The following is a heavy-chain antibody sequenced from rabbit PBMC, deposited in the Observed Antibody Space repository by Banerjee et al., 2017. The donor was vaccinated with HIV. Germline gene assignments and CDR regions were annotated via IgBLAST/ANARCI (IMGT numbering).Heavy chain of an antibody. CDR3: ARGLYPSSDGPYFNL. CDR1: GFSFSSYYY. V-gene: IGHV1S40*01. Sequence: QSLEESGGDLVKPGASLTLTCTPSGFSFSSYYYMCWVRQAPGKGLEWIGCIYTGSDTTYYASWAKGRFTISKTSSTTVTLQMTSLTAADTATYFCARGLYPSSDGPYFNLWGPGTLVTVS. CDR2: IYTGSDTT. J-gene: IGHJ4*01. D-gene: IGHD1-1*01.